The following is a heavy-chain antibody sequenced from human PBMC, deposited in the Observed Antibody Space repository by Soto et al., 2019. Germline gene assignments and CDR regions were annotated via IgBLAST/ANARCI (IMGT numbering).Heavy chain of an antibody. Sequence: QVQLVESGGGVVQPGRSLRLSCAASGFTFSSYGMHWVRQAPGKGLEWVAVISYDGSNKYYADSVKGRFTISRDNSKNTLYLQMNSLRAEDTAVYRVAATSYYYYGMDVWGQGTTVTVSS. V-gene: IGHV3-30*03. CDR3: AATSYYYYGMDV. CDR2: ISYDGSNK. D-gene: IGHD2-15*01. CDR1: GFTFSSYG. J-gene: IGHJ6*02.